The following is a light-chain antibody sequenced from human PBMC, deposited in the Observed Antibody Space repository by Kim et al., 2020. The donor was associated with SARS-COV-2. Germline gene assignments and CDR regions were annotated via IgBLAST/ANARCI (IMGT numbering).Light chain of an antibody. CDR2: KTS. V-gene: IGKV1-5*03. CDR3: QQYNSLWT. J-gene: IGKJ1*01. CDR1: QSINNW. Sequence: SASVGYRVTITCRASQSINNWLAWYQHKPGKAPTLLIDKTSSLESGVPSRFSGSGSGTEFTLTISSLQPDDFATYYCQQYNSLWTFGQGTKVDIK.